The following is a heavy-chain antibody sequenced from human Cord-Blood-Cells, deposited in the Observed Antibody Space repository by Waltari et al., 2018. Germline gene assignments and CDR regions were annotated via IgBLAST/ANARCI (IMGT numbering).Heavy chain of an antibody. CDR2: IYTRGSP. CDR3: ASLLYSSGWYDAFDI. V-gene: IGHV4-4*07. CDR1: GGSISSYY. D-gene: IGHD6-19*01. J-gene: IGHJ3*02. Sequence: QVQLQESGPGLVKPSETLSLTCTVSGGSISSYYWSWIRQPAGKGLEWIGRIYTRGSPNYNPSLKSRVPMSVDTSNNQFSLKLSSVTAADTAVYYCASLLYSSGWYDAFDIWGQGTMVTVSS.